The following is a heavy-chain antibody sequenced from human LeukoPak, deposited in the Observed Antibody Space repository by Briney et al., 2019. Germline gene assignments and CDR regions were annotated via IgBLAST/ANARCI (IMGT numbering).Heavy chain of an antibody. CDR3: GRDFVGESGAGGP. J-gene: IGHJ5*02. Sequence: GGSLRLSCAAYGFSFGSYTMNWVRQAPGKGLEWVSSISPSGSSTWNADSVKSRCTISRDNAKNSVYLQMNSLRAEDTAIYFCGRDFVGESGAGGPWGQGILITVSS. CDR1: GFSFGSYT. V-gene: IGHV3-21*01. D-gene: IGHD3-10*01. CDR2: ISPSGSST.